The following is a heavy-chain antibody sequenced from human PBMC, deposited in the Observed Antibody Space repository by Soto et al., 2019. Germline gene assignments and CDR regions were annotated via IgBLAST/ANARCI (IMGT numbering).Heavy chain of an antibody. CDR1: GRSISSVNYY. CDR3: ARHNYGSGSTYFDY. CDR2: IYYSGST. D-gene: IGHD3-10*01. V-gene: IGHV4-30-4*01. J-gene: IGHJ4*02. Sequence: SETLSLTCTVSGRSISSVNYYWSWIRQPPGKGLEWIGYIYYSGSTYYNPSLRSRVTISVDTSKNQFSLKLSSVTAADTAVYYCARHNYGSGSTYFDYWGQGTLVTVSS.